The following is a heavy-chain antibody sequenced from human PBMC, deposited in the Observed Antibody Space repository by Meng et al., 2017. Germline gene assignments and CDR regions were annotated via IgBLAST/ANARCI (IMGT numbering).Heavy chain of an antibody. D-gene: IGHD2-15*01. Sequence: QVCLVQSLSELKKPGASVKVSCKASGYTFTSYARDWLRQAPGQGLEWMGWINTNTGNPTYAQGFTGRFVFSLDTSVSTAYLQISSLKAEDTAVYYCARLVAGTFGQLFDPWGQGTLVTVSS. J-gene: IGHJ5*02. CDR3: ARLVAGTFGQLFDP. CDR2: INTNTGNP. CDR1: GYTFTSYA. V-gene: IGHV7-4-1*02.